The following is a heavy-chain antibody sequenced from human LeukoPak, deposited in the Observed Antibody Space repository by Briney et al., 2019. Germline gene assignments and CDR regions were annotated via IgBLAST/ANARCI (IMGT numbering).Heavy chain of an antibody. Sequence: PSETLSLTCAVYGGSFSGYYWSWIRQPPGKGLEWIGEINHSGSTNYNPSLKSRVTISVDTSKNQFSLKLSSVTAADTAVYYCARVICSGGSCYFDYWGQGTLVTVSS. V-gene: IGHV4-34*01. CDR3: ARVICSGGSCYFDY. D-gene: IGHD2-15*01. CDR2: INHSGST. J-gene: IGHJ4*02. CDR1: GGSFSGYY.